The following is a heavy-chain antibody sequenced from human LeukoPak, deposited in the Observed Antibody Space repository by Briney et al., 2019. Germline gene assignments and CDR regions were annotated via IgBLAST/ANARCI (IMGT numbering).Heavy chain of an antibody. Sequence: GESLKISCKGSGYSFTSYWIGWVRQMPGKGLEWMGLIYPGDSQTTYSPSFQGQVTISADKSISTAYLQWSSLKASDTAIYYCASPQAAYCGGDCYSPWSQGTMVTVSS. J-gene: IGHJ3*01. CDR1: GYSFTSYW. CDR2: IYPGDSQT. V-gene: IGHV5-51*01. D-gene: IGHD2-21*02. CDR3: ASPQAAYCGGDCYSP.